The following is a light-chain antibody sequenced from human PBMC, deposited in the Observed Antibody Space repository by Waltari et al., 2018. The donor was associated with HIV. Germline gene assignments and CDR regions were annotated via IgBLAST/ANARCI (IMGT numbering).Light chain of an antibody. Sequence: QAGLSQPPSVSKGLRQTATLTCTGNSNNVGYQGAAWLQQHQGHPPKLLSYLNNNRPSVISERLPASGSGNTASLTITGLQPEDEADYYCSAWDSSLSAWVFGGVTKLTVL. J-gene: IGLJ3*02. CDR2: LNN. V-gene: IGLV10-54*01. CDR1: SNNVGYQG. CDR3: SAWDSSLSAWV.